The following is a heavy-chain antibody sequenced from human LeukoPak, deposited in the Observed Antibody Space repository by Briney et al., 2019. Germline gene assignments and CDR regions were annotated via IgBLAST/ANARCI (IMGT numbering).Heavy chain of an antibody. D-gene: IGHD3-10*02. Sequence: GGTLRLSCAASGFTFSTYGMSWVRRAPGKGLEWVSYISSSGSTIYYADSVKGRFTISRDNAKNSLYLQMNSLRAEDTAVYYCAELGITMIGGVWGKGTTVTVSS. CDR3: AELGITMIGGV. J-gene: IGHJ6*04. CDR2: ISSSGSTI. V-gene: IGHV3-48*04. CDR1: GFTFSTYG.